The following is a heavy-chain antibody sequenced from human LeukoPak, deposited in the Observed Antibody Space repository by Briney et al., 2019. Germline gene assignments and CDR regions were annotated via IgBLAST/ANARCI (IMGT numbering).Heavy chain of an antibody. V-gene: IGHV3-53*01. CDR3: ARATWFGELFWFDP. D-gene: IGHD3-10*01. J-gene: IGHJ5*02. CDR2: IYSGDST. Sequence: GGSLRLSCAASGFTVSSNYMSWVRQAPGKGLEWVSVIYSGDSTYYADSVKGRFTISRDNSKNTLYLQMNSLRAEDTAVYYCARATWFGELFWFDPWGQGTLVTVSS. CDR1: GFTVSSNY.